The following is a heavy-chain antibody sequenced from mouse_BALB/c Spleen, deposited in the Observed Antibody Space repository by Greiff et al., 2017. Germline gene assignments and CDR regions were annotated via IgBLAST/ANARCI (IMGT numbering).Heavy chain of an antibody. CDR3: ARGALDAMDY. V-gene: IGHV1-54*01. CDR2: INPGSGGT. Sequence: VQPQESGAELVRPGSLVKVSCKAFGYAFTNLLIEWVKQRPGQGLELIGVINPGSGGTNHNEKFKGKATLTADKSSSTAYMQLSSLTSDDSAVYFCARGALDAMDYWGQGTSVTVSS. CDR1: GYAFTNLL. J-gene: IGHJ4*01.